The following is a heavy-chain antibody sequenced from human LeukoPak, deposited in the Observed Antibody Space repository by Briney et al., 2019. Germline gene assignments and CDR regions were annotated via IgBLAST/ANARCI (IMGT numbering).Heavy chain of an antibody. D-gene: IGHD6-19*01. Sequence: PGGSLRLSCAASGFTFSGYDMNWPRQAPGTGPEWVAAISQSGSDTHYGDSVKGRFTISRDNSKNTLYLQMNTLRVEDTAVYYCVKGGWFDDWGQGTLVTVSS. CDR1: GFTFSGYD. J-gene: IGHJ4*02. CDR2: ISQSGSDT. V-gene: IGHV3-23*05. CDR3: VKGGWFDD.